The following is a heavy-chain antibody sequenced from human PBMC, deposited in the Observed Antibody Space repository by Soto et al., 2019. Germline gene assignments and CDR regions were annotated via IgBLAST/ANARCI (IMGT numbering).Heavy chain of an antibody. V-gene: IGHV1-69*13. D-gene: IGHD6-19*01. CDR3: ARESGIAVAGSDYFAY. CDR1: GGTFSSYA. J-gene: IGHJ4*02. Sequence: VASVKVSCKASGGTFSSYAISWVRQAPGQGLEWMGGIIPIFGTANYAQKFQGRVTITADESTSTAYMELSSLRSEDTAVYYCARESGIAVAGSDYFAYWGQGTLVTVSP. CDR2: IIPIFGTA.